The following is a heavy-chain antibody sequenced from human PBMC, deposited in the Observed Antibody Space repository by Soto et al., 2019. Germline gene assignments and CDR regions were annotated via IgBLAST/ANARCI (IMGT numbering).Heavy chain of an antibody. CDR1: GFTFSSYA. V-gene: IGHV3-23*01. D-gene: IGHD6-6*01. J-gene: IGHJ4*02. CDR3: AKIGDSSSVSLPLVLLDH. CDR2: IPGSSSST. Sequence: QTGGSLRLSCAASGFTFSSYAMSWVRQSPGKGLEWVSAIPGSSSSTYYAGSVKGRFTISRDNSKNTLYLQMNSLRVEDTAVYYCAKIGDSSSVSLPLVLLDHWGQGALVTVSS.